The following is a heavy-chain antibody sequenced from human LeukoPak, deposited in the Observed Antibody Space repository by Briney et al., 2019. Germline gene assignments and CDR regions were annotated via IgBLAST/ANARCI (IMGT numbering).Heavy chain of an antibody. CDR3: ARVIGGYDYGGFDY. J-gene: IGHJ4*02. Sequence: GGSLRLSCAASGFTFSSYSMNWVRQAPGKGLEWVSSISSRSSYIYYADSVKGRFTISRDNAKNSLYLQMNSLRAEDTAVYYCARVIGGYDYGGFDYWGQGTLVTVSS. CDR1: GFTFSSYS. CDR2: ISSRSSYI. D-gene: IGHD5-12*01. V-gene: IGHV3-21*01.